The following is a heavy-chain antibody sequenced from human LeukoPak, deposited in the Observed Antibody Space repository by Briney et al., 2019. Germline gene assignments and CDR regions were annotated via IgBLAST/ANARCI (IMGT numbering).Heavy chain of an antibody. Sequence: PGGSLRLSCAASGFTFSAYSMNWIRQAPGKGLEWVSYISSSITIYYADSVKGRFTISRDNAKNSLYLQMNSLRGEDTAVYYCARDDGGGLPLDYWGQGTLVTVSS. J-gene: IGHJ4*02. CDR1: GFTFSAYS. D-gene: IGHD1-26*01. V-gene: IGHV3-48*04. CDR3: ARDDGGGLPLDY. CDR2: ISSSITI.